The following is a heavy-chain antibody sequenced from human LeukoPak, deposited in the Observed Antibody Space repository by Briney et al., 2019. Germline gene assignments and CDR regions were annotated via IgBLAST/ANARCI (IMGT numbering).Heavy chain of an antibody. D-gene: IGHD3-10*01. V-gene: IGHV1-8*01. J-gene: IGHJ4*02. CDR3: ARGRGGTVVRGYLDY. CDR2: MNSNSGNT. CDR1: VYTFTNYD. Sequence: ASVKVSCKASVYTFTNYDIMWVRQATGQGPEWMGWMNSNSGNTSYAQKFQGRVTMTRDTSINAAYMELHSLTSEDTAVYYCARGRGGTVVRGYLDYWGQGTLVTVSS.